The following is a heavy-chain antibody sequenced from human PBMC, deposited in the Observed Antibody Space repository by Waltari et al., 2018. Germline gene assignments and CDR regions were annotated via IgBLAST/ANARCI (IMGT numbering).Heavy chain of an antibody. CDR1: GGSISSSSYY. CDR2: IYYSGRT. D-gene: IGHD6-13*01. J-gene: IGHJ4*02. Sequence: QLQLQESGPGLVKPSETLSLTCTVSGGSISSSSYYWGWIRQPPGKGLEWIGSIYYSGRTYDNPSLKSRVTISVDTSKNQFSLKLSSVTAADTAVYYCASGAGYSSSWYGDWGQGTLVTVSS. CDR3: ASGAGYSSSWYGD. V-gene: IGHV4-39*01.